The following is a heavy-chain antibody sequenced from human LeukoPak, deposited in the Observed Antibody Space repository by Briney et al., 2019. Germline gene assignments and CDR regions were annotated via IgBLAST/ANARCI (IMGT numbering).Heavy chain of an antibody. CDR3: AKGGYGDLGYYYMDV. D-gene: IGHD4-17*01. J-gene: IGHJ6*03. V-gene: IGHV3-23*01. Sequence: GGSLRLSCAASGFTFSSYAMSWVRQAPGKGLEWVSAISGSGGSTYYADSVKGRFTISRDNSKNTLYLQMNSVRAEDMALYYCAKGGYGDLGYYYMDVWGKGTTVTVSS. CDR1: GFTFSSYA. CDR2: ISGSGGST.